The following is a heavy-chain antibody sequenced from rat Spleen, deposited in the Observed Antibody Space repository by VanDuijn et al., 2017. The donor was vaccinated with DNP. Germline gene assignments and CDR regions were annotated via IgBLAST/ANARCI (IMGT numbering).Heavy chain of an antibody. CDR2: ISYSGST. Sequence: EVQLQESGPGLVKPSQSLSLTCSVTGYSITSNYWGWIRKFPGNKMEWIGHISYSGSTSYNPSLKSRISITRDTSKNQLFLQLNSVTTEDTATYYCAREEAYYGYNYLDYWGQGVMVTVSS. CDR1: GYSITSNY. D-gene: IGHD1-9*01. J-gene: IGHJ2*01. V-gene: IGHV3-1*01. CDR3: AREEAYYGYNYLDY.